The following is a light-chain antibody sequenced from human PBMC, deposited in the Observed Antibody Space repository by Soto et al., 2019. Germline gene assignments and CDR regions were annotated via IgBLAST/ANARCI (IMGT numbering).Light chain of an antibody. CDR2: GAS. CDR3: QQYNNWPST. Sequence: EIVLTPAPASLSLPPGPSASLSCRASQSVSSYLAWYQQKPGQAPRLLIYGASTRATGIPARFSGSGSGTEFTLTISSLQSEDFAVYYCQQYNNWPSTFGPGTKVDIK. V-gene: IGKV3-15*01. CDR1: QSVSSY. J-gene: IGKJ3*01.